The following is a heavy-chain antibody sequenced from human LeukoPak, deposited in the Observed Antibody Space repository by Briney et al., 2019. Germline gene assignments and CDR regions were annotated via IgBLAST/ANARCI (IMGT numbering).Heavy chain of an antibody. Sequence: SETLSLTCAVSGGSISSGGYSWSWIRQPPGKGLEWIGYIYYSGSTYYNPSLKSRVTISVDTSKNQFSLKLSSVTAADTAVYYCARLTYYYDSSGYYPSYYYYYYMDVWGKGTTVTVSS. CDR2: IYYSGST. D-gene: IGHD3-22*01. CDR1: GGSISSGGYS. CDR3: ARLTYYYDSSGYYPSYYYYYYMDV. V-gene: IGHV4-30-4*07. J-gene: IGHJ6*03.